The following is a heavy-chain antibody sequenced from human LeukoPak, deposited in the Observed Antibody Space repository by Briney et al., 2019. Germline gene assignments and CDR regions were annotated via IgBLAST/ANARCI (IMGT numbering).Heavy chain of an antibody. Sequence: GGSLRLSCAASGFTFSSNYMSWVRQAPGKGLEWVSVIYSGGSTYYADSVKGRFTISRDNSKNTLYLQMNSLRAEDTAVCYCARADVFGHYYYGMDVWGQGTTVTVSS. V-gene: IGHV3-53*01. CDR3: ARADVFGHYYYGMDV. CDR1: GFTFSSNY. D-gene: IGHD3/OR15-3a*01. J-gene: IGHJ6*02. CDR2: IYSGGST.